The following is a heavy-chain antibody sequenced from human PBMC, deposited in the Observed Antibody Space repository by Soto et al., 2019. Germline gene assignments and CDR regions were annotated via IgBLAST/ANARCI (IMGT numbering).Heavy chain of an antibody. CDR3: AKGGFWVHCGMDV. J-gene: IGHJ6*02. V-gene: IGHV3-23*01. CDR1: GSSFSAYA. CDR2: ISRSGDYT. Sequence: VPLLESGGGLVQPGGSPRLSCAASGSSFSAYAMNWVRQAPGKGLEWVSAISRSGDYTFYSDSVKGRFTISRDKSRNTVYMEMNSLRAEDTAVYYCAKGGFWVHCGMDVWGQGTTVSVSS. D-gene: IGHD7-27*01.